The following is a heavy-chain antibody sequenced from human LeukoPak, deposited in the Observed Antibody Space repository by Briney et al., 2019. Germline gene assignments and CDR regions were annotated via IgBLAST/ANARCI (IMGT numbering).Heavy chain of an antibody. Sequence: GGSLRLSCAASGFTFSYYSMNWVRQAPGQRPEWVASISDGGNDAYYADSLKGRFVISRDNARNSLYLQIDRLRVEDTGVYHCASPTGYWGRGTLVTVSS. CDR2: ISDGGNDA. CDR3: ASPTGY. CDR1: GFTFSYYS. V-gene: IGHV3-21*03. D-gene: IGHD2-15*01. J-gene: IGHJ4*02.